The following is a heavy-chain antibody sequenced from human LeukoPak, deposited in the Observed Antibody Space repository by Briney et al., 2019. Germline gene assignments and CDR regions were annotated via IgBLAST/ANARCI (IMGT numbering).Heavy chain of an antibody. J-gene: IGHJ4*02. V-gene: IGHV3-23*01. CDR1: GFTFSNYW. D-gene: IGHD3-9*01. CDR3: AKGSVNYDILTGSYFDY. CDR2: ISGSGENT. Sequence: GGSLRLSCAAAGFTFSNYWMHWVRQAPGKGLEWVSSISGSGENTYYADSVKGRFTISRDNSKNTLSLQMNSLRAEDTAVYYCAKGSVNYDILTGSYFDYWGQGTLVTVSS.